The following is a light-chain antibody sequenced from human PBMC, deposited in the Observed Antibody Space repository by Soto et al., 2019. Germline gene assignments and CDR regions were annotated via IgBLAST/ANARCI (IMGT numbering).Light chain of an antibody. J-gene: IGLJ1*01. V-gene: IGLV2-8*01. CDR2: DVS. Sequence: QSALTQPPSASGSPGQSVTISCTGTSSDVGTYNYVSWYQQHPGKAPKLIIYDVSERPSGVPDRFSGSKSGNTASLTVSGLQAEDEADYYCSSYAGSNNFCVFGTGTKVTVL. CDR1: SSDVGTYNY. CDR3: SSYAGSNNFCV.